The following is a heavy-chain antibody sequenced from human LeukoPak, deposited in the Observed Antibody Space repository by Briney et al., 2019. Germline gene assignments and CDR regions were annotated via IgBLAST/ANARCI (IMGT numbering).Heavy chain of an antibody. J-gene: IGHJ4*02. CDR1: GVSISSSNW. Sequence: SETLSLTCAVSGVSISSSNWWSRVRQSPGKGLEWIGEIYHSGSTNYNPSLKSRVTISVDKSKNQFSLKLSSVTAADTAVYYCATVSSSWSFDYWGQGTLVTVSS. CDR3: ATVSSSWSFDY. CDR2: IYHSGST. D-gene: IGHD6-13*01. V-gene: IGHV4-4*02.